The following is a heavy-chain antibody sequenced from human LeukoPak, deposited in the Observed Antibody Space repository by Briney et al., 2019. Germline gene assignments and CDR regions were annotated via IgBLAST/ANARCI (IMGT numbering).Heavy chain of an antibody. D-gene: IGHD6-19*01. Sequence: PGGSLRLSCAASGFIFSDHYVDWDRQAPGKGLEWVGRSRSRGNRYTTEYAAPVKGRFSISRDDSKNSVNLQMNSLKTEDTAVYYCVRGDTSGWSEAFDIWGQGTMVTVSS. CDR3: VRGDTSGWSEAFDI. CDR2: SRSRGNRYTT. V-gene: IGHV3-72*01. CDR1: GFIFSDHY. J-gene: IGHJ3*02.